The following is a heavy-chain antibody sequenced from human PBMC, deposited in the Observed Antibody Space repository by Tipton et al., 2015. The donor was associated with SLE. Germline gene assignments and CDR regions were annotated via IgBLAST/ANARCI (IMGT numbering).Heavy chain of an antibody. J-gene: IGHJ4*02. CDR3: ARASEDLGDSSGCDY. D-gene: IGHD3-22*01. V-gene: IGHV3-33*01. CDR2: IWYDGSNK. CDR1: GFTFSSYG. Sequence: SLRLSCAASGFTFSSYGMHWVRQAPGKGLEWVAVIWYDGSNKDYADSVKGRFTISRDNSKNTLYLQMNSLRAEDTAVYYCARASEDLGDSSGCDYWGQGTLVTVSS.